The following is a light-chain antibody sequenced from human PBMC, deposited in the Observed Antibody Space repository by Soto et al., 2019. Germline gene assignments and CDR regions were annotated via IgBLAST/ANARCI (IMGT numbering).Light chain of an antibody. Sequence: QSALTQPPSASGSPGQSVTISCTGTSSDVGGYNYVSWYQQHPGKAPKLMIYEVSKRPSGVPDRFSGSKSGNTASLTVSGLQAKDEAYYYCCSYAGSTNFLVFGGGPKLTVL. V-gene: IGLV2-8*01. CDR2: EVS. CDR3: CSYAGSTNFLV. CDR1: SSDVGGYNY. J-gene: IGLJ2*01.